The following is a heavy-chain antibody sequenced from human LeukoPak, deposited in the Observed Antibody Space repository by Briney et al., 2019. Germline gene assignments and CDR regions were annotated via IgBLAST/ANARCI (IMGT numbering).Heavy chain of an antibody. CDR3: ARDLHSSAPGDFDY. J-gene: IGHJ4*02. V-gene: IGHV1-18*01. CDR1: GYTFTSYG. Sequence: ASVKVSCKASGYTFTSYGISWVRQAPGQGLEWMGWISAYSGNTNYAQKFQGRVTVTRDTSISTAYMELSTLRSDDTAVYYCARDLHSSAPGDFDYWGQGSLVTVSS. D-gene: IGHD6-13*01. CDR2: ISAYSGNT.